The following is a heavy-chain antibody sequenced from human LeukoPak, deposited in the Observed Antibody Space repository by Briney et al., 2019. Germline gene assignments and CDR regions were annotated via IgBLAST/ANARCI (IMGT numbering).Heavy chain of an antibody. CDR1: GGSFTTYY. CDR2: IDERRRT. J-gene: IGHJ5*02. Sequence: PSETLSLTCAVSGGSFTTYYWSWIRQPPGKGLEWIGEIDERRRTILNPSLKSRVTISVDTSKNQFSLKLSSVTAADTAVYYCARQIGSGSYYTLFDPWGQGTLVTVSS. D-gene: IGHD3-10*01. CDR3: ARQIGSGSYYTLFDP. V-gene: IGHV4-34*01.